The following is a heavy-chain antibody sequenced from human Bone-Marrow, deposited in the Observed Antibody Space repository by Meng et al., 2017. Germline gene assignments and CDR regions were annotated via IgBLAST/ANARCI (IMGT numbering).Heavy chain of an antibody. Sequence: SVKVPCKALGGIFSNYVIGWVRQAPGQGLEWMGGINAVFGTTNYAQKFQGRVTITTDESTSTVYMELTRLTSEDTAVYFCARKAGNCISTTCYSLDYWGQGTLVTVSS. CDR2: INAVFGTT. J-gene: IGHJ4*02. V-gene: IGHV1-69*05. D-gene: IGHD2-2*01. CDR1: GGIFSNYV. CDR3: ARKAGNCISTTCYSLDY.